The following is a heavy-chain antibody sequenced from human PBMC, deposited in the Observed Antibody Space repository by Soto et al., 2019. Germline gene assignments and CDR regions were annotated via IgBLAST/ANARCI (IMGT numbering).Heavy chain of an antibody. J-gene: IGHJ4*02. CDR1: GYSFTSYG. V-gene: IGHV1-18*01. CDR2: ISAYNGNT. Sequence: GASVKVSCKASGYSFTSYGISWVRQAPGQGLEWMGWISAYNGNTNYAQKLQGRVTMTKDTSTATAYMELSSLRSEDTAVYFCATGTITIVPGAIIHWGQGTPVTGFS. D-gene: IGHD3-10*01. CDR3: ATGTITIVPGAIIH.